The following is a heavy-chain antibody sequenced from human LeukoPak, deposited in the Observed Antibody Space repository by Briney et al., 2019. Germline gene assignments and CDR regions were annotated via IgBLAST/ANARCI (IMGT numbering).Heavy chain of an antibody. CDR1: GGSISSSSYY. CDR2: IYYSGST. J-gene: IGHJ6*03. D-gene: IGHD3-10*01. Sequence: SETLSLTCTVSGGSISSSSYYWGWIRQPPGKGLEWIGTIYYSGSTNYNPSLKSRVTISVDTSKNQFSLKLSSVTAADTAVYYCARAAMVRGVTTSYYYYYMDVWGKGTTVTVSS. V-gene: IGHV4-39*07. CDR3: ARAAMVRGVTTSYYYYYMDV.